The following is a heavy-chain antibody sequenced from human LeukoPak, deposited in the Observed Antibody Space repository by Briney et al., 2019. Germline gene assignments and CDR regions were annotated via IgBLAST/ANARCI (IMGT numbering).Heavy chain of an antibody. CDR2: IHPNSGGT. D-gene: IGHD3-22*01. J-gene: IGHJ4*02. Sequence: EASVKVSCTASGYTFTGYYMHWVRQAPGQGLEWMGWIHPNSGGTKYAQRFQGRVTVTRDTSISTVYMELSRLRSDDTAVCYCARWGKYYYDSSGYYYWGQGTLVSVSS. CDR1: GYTFTGYY. V-gene: IGHV1-2*02. CDR3: ARWGKYYYDSSGYYY.